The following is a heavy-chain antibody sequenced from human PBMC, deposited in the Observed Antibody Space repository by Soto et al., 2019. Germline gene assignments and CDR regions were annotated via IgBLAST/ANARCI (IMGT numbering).Heavy chain of an antibody. CDR3: ARGWLRDPWMY. V-gene: IGHV3-21*01. D-gene: IGHD5-12*01. CDR1: GFIFSSYT. Sequence: EVQLVESGGGLVKPGGSLRLSCAASGFIFSSYTMNWVRQAPGKGLEWVSSISASSTYIYYADSLKGRFTISRDNAYNSLYPQMNSLRGEDTAVYYCARGWLRDPWMYWVQGTLVTVSS. CDR2: ISASSTYI. J-gene: IGHJ4*02.